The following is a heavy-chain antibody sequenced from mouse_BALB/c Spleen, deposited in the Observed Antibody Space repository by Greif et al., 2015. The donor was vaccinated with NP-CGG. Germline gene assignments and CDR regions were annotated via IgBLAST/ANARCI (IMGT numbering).Heavy chain of an antibody. Sequence: VQRVESGAELAKPGASVKMSCKASGYTFTSYWMHWVKQRPGQGLEWIGYINPSTGYTEYNQKFKDKATLTADESSSTAYMQLSSLTSEDSAVYYCAREPYGYDTYYAMDYWGQGTSVTVSS. J-gene: IGHJ4*01. CDR2: INPSTGYT. CDR3: AREPYGYDTYYAMDY. D-gene: IGHD2-2*01. CDR1: GYTFTSYW. V-gene: IGHV1-7*01.